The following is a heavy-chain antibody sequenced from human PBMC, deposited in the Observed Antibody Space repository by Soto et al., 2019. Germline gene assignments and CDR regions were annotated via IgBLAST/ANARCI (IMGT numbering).Heavy chain of an antibody. J-gene: IGHJ6*02. Sequence: ASVKVSCKASGYTFTSYDINWVRQATGQGLEWMGWMNPNSGNTGYAQKFQGRVTMTRNTSISTAYMELSSLRSEDTAVYYCARGGGYCSSTSCYLTPLYYYYGMDVWGQGITVTVSS. CDR2: MNPNSGNT. V-gene: IGHV1-8*01. D-gene: IGHD2-2*01. CDR1: GYTFTSYD. CDR3: ARGGGYCSSTSCYLTPLYYYYGMDV.